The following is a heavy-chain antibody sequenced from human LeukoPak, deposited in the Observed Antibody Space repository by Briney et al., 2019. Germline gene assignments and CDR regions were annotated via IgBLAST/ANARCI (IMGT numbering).Heavy chain of an antibody. Sequence: ASVKVSCKASGGTFSSYAISWVRQAPGQGLEWMGWISAYNGNTNYAQKLQGRVTMTTDTSTSTAYMELRSLRSDDTAVYYCARETTRVSYYYGMDVWGQGTTVTVSS. J-gene: IGHJ6*02. D-gene: IGHD1-1*01. CDR3: ARETTRVSYYYGMDV. CDR1: GGTFSSYA. CDR2: ISAYNGNT. V-gene: IGHV1-18*01.